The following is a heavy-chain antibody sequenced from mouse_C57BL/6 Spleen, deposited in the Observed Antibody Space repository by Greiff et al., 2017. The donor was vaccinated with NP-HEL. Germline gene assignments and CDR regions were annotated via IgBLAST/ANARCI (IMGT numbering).Heavy chain of an antibody. Sequence: EVKLMESGGGLVQPKGSLKLSCAASGFSFNTYAMNWVRQAPGKGLEWVARIRSKSNNYATYYADSVKDRFTISRDDSESMLYLQMNNLKTEDTAMYYCVRQLRLLAMDYWGQGTSVTVSS. CDR3: VRQLRLLAMDY. V-gene: IGHV10-1*01. CDR2: IRSKSNNYAT. J-gene: IGHJ4*01. CDR1: GFSFNTYA. D-gene: IGHD3-2*02.